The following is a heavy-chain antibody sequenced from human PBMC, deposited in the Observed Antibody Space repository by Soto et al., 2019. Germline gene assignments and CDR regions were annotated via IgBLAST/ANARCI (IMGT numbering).Heavy chain of an antibody. D-gene: IGHD3-22*01. J-gene: IGHJ5*02. CDR2: IYYSGST. V-gene: IGHV4-39*01. Sequence: SETLSLTCTVSGGSISSSSYYWGWIRQPPGKGLEWIGSIYYSGSTYYNPSLKSRVTISVDTSKNQFSLKLSSVTAADTAVYYCARHGDLNYYDSSGSPTDPRCQGTLVTVSS. CDR1: GGSISSSSYY. CDR3: ARHGDLNYYDSSGSPTDP.